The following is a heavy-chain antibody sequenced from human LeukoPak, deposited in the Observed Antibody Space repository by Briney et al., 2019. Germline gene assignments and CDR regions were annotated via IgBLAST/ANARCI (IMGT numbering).Heavy chain of an antibody. J-gene: IGHJ3*02. CDR1: GYSISSGYY. CDR3: ARLGARNAFDI. Sequence: SETLSLTCAMSGYSISSGYYWGWVRQPPGKGLEWIGIIYHSGSTFFNPSLKSRVTISVETSKNHLSLKLSSVTAADTAVYYCARLGARNAFDIWGQGTVVTVSS. CDR2: IYHSGST. V-gene: IGHV4-38-2*01.